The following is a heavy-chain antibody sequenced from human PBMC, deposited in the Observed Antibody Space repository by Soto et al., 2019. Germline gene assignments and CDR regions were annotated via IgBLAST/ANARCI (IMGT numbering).Heavy chain of an antibody. Sequence: QLVESGGGLVKPGGSLRVSCAASRFVFSSYSIHWVRQAPMKGLEWVASINSIGSYVYYADSVEGRFTISRDNGKNSVYLQMNSLRAEDTAVYYCTRDRSSFMRGRIRGPYGGLDVWGQGTTVLVS. V-gene: IGHV3-21*02. D-gene: IGHD3-10*01. CDR3: TRDRSSFMRGRIRGPYGGLDV. J-gene: IGHJ6*02. CDR1: RFVFSSYS. CDR2: INSIGSYV.